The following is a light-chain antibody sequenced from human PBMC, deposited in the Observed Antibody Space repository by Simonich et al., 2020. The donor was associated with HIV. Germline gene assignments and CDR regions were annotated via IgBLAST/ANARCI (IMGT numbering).Light chain of an antibody. CDR2: DVS. CDR1: SSDVGGYNY. Sequence: QSALTQPASVSGSPGQSITISCTGTSSDVGGYNYVSWYQQHPGKAPKLMLYDVSKRPSGVPDRFSGSKSGNTASLTISGLQAEDEADYYCCSYAGSYTFWVFGGGTKLTVL. J-gene: IGLJ3*02. V-gene: IGLV2-11*01. CDR3: CSYAGSYTFWV.